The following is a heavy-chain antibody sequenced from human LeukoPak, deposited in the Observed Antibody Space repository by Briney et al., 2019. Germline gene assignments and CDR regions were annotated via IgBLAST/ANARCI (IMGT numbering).Heavy chain of an antibody. V-gene: IGHV3-7*01. J-gene: IGHJ1*01. D-gene: IGHD3-22*01. CDR3: ATYSSLNRREFQF. CDR2: IKTDGSEK. Sequence: GGSLKLSCEGSGFTFSNYWMGWVRQAPGKGLQWVANIKTDGSEKYYVDSVKGRFTISRDNTKNSLYLQMNSLRAEDTAVYYCATYSSLNRREFQFWGQGTLLTVSS. CDR1: GFTFSNYW.